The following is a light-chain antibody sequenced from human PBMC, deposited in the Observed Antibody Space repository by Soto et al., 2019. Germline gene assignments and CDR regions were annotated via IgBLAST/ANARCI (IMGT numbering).Light chain of an antibody. Sequence: EMVMTQSPATLSVSPGERATLSCRASQSVSSNLALYQQKPGQAPRLLIYGASTRATGIPARFSGSGSGTEFTLTISSLQSEAFAVYYCQQYNNWPPYTYGQGTKLEIK. CDR2: GAS. CDR1: QSVSSN. CDR3: QQYNNWPPYT. V-gene: IGKV3-15*01. J-gene: IGKJ2*01.